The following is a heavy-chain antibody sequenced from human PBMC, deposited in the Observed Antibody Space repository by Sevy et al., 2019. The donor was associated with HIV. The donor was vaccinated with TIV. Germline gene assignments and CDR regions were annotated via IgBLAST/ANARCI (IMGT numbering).Heavy chain of an antibody. CDR1: GYSFTSHW. V-gene: IGHV5-51*01. D-gene: IGHD3-22*01. Sequence: GESLKISCKGSGYSFTSHWIGWVRHMPGKGLEWMGIIFPDDSETRYGPSFQGQVTFSADKSINTAYLQLGSLKASGTAMYYCASSRSGYFDSSGYYIYWGQGALVTVAS. CDR2: IFPDDSET. J-gene: IGHJ4*02. CDR3: ASSRSGYFDSSGYYIY.